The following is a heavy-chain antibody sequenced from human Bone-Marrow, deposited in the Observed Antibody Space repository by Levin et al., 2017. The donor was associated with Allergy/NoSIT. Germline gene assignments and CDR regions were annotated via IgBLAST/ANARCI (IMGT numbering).Heavy chain of an antibody. CDR2: ISHSGSM. Sequence: SETLSLTCTVSGTSIRRRGYYWGWIRQSPGKRFEWLATISHSGSMFYNPSLKSRLTISADTSDFEFSLPLESVSAADTAIYYCVRNRRDYFDFWGQGALVSVSS. CDR3: VRNRRDYFDF. V-gene: IGHV4-39*07. CDR1: GTSIRRRGYY. J-gene: IGHJ4*02.